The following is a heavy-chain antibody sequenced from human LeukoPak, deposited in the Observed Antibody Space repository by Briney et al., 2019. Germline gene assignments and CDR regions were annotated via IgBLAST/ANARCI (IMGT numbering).Heavy chain of an antibody. Sequence: PGGSLRLSCAASGFTFSSNGMHWVRQAPGKGLEGVAVISYDGSNKYYADSVKGRFTISRDNSKNTLYLQMNSLRAEVTAVYYCAKGEPEWELLSYFDYWGQGTLVTVSS. D-gene: IGHD1-26*01. J-gene: IGHJ4*02. CDR3: AKGEPEWELLSYFDY. CDR2: ISYDGSNK. V-gene: IGHV3-30*18. CDR1: GFTFSSNG.